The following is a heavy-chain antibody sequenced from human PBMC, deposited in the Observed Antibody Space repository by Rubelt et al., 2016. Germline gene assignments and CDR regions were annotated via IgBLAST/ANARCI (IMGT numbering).Heavy chain of an antibody. V-gene: IGHV3-30*18. CDR2: ISYDGNIE. Sequence: GKGLEWVAVISYDGNIENYADSVKGRFTISRDTSKNTLYLQMNSLRAEDTAVYYCAKKISPVPGTFTLDSWGQGTQVTVSS. D-gene: IGHD1-14*01. J-gene: IGHJ4*02. CDR3: AKKISPVPGTFTLDS.